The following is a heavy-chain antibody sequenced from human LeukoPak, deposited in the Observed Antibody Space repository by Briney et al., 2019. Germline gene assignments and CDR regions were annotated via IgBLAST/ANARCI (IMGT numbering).Heavy chain of an antibody. D-gene: IGHD5-18*01. CDR1: GYTFSGYN. V-gene: IGHV1-2*06. CDR3: ARGYNYGHDY. J-gene: IGHJ4*02. Sequence: ASVKVSCKASGYTFSGYNMHWVRQAPGQGLEWMGRVISHSGGTNYAPRFQGRVTMTRDTSASTAYMELSRLKSDDTAVYYCARGYNYGHDYWGQGTLVTVSS. CDR2: VISHSGGT.